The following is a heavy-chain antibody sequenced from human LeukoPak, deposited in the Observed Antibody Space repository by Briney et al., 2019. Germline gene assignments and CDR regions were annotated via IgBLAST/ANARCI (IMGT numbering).Heavy chain of an antibody. CDR1: GYTFTGYY. Sequence: SVKVSCKASGYTFTGYYMHWVRQAPGQGLEWMGRIIPILGIANYAQKFQGRVTITADKSTSTAYMELSSLRSEDTAVYYCARGVVVPAAISNWFDPWGQGTLVTVSS. CDR3: ARGVVVPAAISNWFDP. D-gene: IGHD2-2*01. J-gene: IGHJ5*02. V-gene: IGHV1-69*02. CDR2: IIPILGIA.